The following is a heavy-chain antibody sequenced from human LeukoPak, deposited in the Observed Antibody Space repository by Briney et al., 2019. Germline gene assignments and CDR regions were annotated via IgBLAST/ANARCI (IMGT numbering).Heavy chain of an antibody. CDR3: AKDSPRAQGIAAHIGY. V-gene: IGHV3-30*02. Sequence: GGSLRLSCAASGFTFSSYGMHWVRQAPGKGLEWVAFIRYDGSNKYYADSVKGRFTISRDNSKNTLYLQMNSLRAEDTAVYYCAKDSPRAQGIAAHIGYWGQGTLVTVSS. CDR2: IRYDGSNK. J-gene: IGHJ4*02. D-gene: IGHD6-13*01. CDR1: GFTFSSYG.